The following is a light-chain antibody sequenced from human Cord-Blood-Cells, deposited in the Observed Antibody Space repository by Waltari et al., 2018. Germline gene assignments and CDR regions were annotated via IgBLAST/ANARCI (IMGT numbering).Light chain of an antibody. V-gene: IGLV2-14*01. CDR2: YVS. Sequence: QSALTQPASVSGSPGQSTTISSTGTSRDVGGYNYVPWYQQHPSKAPKLMIYYVSTRPSGVSNRFSGSKSGNTASLTISGLQAEDDADYYCSSYTSSSTYVFGTGNKVTFL. CDR1: SRDVGGYNY. CDR3: SSYTSSSTYV. J-gene: IGLJ1*01.